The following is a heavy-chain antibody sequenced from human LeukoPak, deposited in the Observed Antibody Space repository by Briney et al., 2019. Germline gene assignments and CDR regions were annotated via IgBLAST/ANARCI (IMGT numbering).Heavy chain of an antibody. J-gene: IGHJ5*02. CDR1: GYTFTSYG. D-gene: IGHD3-10*01. Sequence: ASVKVSCKASGYTFTSYGISWVRQAPGQGLEWMGGIILIFGTANYAQKFQGRVTITADESTSTAYMELSSLRSEDTAVYYCARDAGSGWFDPWGQGTLVTVSS. CDR3: ARDAGSGWFDP. CDR2: IILIFGTA. V-gene: IGHV1-69*13.